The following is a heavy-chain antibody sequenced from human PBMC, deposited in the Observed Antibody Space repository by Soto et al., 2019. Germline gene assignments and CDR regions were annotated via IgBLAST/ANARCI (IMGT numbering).Heavy chain of an antibody. J-gene: IGHJ4*01. CDR2: ISWNSGSI. CDR1: GFAFDGYA. D-gene: IGHD5-12*01. Sequence: PGGSLRLSCAGSGFAFDGYAMHLVRQSPGKGLEWVSGISWNSGSIGYADSVKGRFNISRDNPKNSLYLQMNSLRDEDTALYYCAKDRRMATIKRATFDYWGQGNRVTVSS. V-gene: IGHV3-9*01. CDR3: AKDRRMATIKRATFDY.